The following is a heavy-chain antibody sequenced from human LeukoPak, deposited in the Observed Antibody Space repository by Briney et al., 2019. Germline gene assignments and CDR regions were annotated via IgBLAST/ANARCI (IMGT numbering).Heavy chain of an antibody. CDR1: GFTFDDYG. V-gene: IGHV3-23*01. J-gene: IGHJ4*02. D-gene: IGHD4-17*01. Sequence: PGGSLRLSCAASGFTFDDYGMSWVRQAPGKGLEWVSAISGSGGSTYYADSVKGRFTISRDNSKNTLYLQMNSLRAEDTAVYYCAKPNYGDYDYWGQGTLVTVSS. CDR2: ISGSGGST. CDR3: AKPNYGDYDY.